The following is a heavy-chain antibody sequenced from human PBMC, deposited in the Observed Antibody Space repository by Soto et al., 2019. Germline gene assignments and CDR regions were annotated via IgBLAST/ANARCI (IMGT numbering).Heavy chain of an antibody. CDR1: GFTFSTYA. D-gene: IGHD2-2*01. Sequence: EVQLLESGGGLVQTGGSLRLSCAASGFTFSTYAMSWVRQAPGKGLEWVSTISGSADATFYADSVKGRFDILRDNSRTMFSLQMNSLRAEDTAVYYCAKGGDGYCTTTSCLFHFDYWGPGTLATVSS. V-gene: IGHV3-23*01. CDR3: AKGGDGYCTTTSCLFHFDY. J-gene: IGHJ4*02. CDR2: ISGSADAT.